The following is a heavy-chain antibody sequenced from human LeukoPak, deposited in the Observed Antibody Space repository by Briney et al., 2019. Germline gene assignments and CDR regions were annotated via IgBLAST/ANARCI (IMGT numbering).Heavy chain of an antibody. V-gene: IGHV1-8*01. CDR1: GYTFTSYD. J-gene: IGHJ4*02. CDR3: ARGLADYGDYPRDY. D-gene: IGHD4-17*01. CDR2: MNPNSGNT. Sequence: ASVKVSCKASGYTFTSYDLNWVRQATGQGLEWMGWMNPNSGNTGYAQKFQGRVTMTRNTSISTAYMELSSLRSEDTAVYYCARGLADYGDYPRDYWGQGTLVTVSS.